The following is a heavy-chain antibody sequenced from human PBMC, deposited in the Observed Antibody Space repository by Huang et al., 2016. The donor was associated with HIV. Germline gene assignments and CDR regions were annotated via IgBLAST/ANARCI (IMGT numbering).Heavy chain of an antibody. J-gene: IGHJ4*02. Sequence: QVQLQQWGAGLLKPSETLSLTCAVYGGSFSGYYWTWIRQPPGKGLEWIGGINHSGRTNDKASLKGRVRISVDTSKKQFSLKRKSVTAADTAVYYCARGPAPDYWGQGTLVTVSS. CDR1: GGSFSGYY. D-gene: IGHD6-25*01. CDR2: INHSGRT. CDR3: ARGPAPDY. V-gene: IGHV4-34*02.